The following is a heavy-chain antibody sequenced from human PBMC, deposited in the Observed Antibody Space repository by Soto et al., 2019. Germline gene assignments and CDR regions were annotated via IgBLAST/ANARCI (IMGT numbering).Heavy chain of an antibody. Sequence: SETLSLTCAVYGGSFSGYYWSWIRQPPGKGLEWIGEINHSGSTNYNPSLKSRVTISVDTSKNQFSLKLSSVTAADTAVYYCASAQGGSYASANWGQGTLVTVSS. V-gene: IGHV4-34*01. CDR2: INHSGST. CDR1: GGSFSGYY. CDR3: ASAQGGSYASAN. J-gene: IGHJ4*02. D-gene: IGHD1-26*01.